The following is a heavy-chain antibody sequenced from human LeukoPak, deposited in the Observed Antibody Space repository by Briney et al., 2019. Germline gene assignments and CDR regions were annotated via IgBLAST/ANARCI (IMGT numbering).Heavy chain of an antibody. Sequence: PGGSLRLSCVASGFTFSNYWMTWVRQAPGKGLEWVANIKLDGSEAYYVDSVKGRFTISRDNTQNSLYLQMNSLRAEDTAVYYCARDQTPYYWGRGTLVTVSS. CDR2: IKLDGSEA. CDR1: GFTFSNYW. CDR3: ARDQTPYY. J-gene: IGHJ4*02. V-gene: IGHV3-7*01.